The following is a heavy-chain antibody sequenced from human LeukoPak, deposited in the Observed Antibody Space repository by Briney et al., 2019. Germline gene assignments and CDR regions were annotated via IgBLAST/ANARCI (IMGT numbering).Heavy chain of an antibody. CDR2: ISIGSSPYT. V-gene: IGHV3-21*06. CDR3: ASYTLWYGDS. CDR1: GFSFSKSS. Sequence: GGSLRPSCAASGFSFSKSSMLWFGQAPGKGPEWVSSISIGSSPYTYYADSLKGRFTISRDNAKNSVCLQMNSLRPEDTAVYYCASYTLWYGDSWGQGTLVTVSS. D-gene: IGHD3-10*01. J-gene: IGHJ4*02.